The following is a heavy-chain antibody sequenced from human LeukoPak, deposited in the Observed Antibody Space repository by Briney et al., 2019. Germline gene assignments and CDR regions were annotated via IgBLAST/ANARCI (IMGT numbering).Heavy chain of an antibody. D-gene: IGHD3-22*01. Sequence: ASVKVSCKVSGYTLTELSMHWVRQAPGKGLEWMGGFDPEDGETIYAQKFQGRVTMTEDTSTDTAYMELSSLRSEDTAVHYCATTIPIYYDSSGYYPYYFDYWGQGTLVTVSS. V-gene: IGHV1-24*01. J-gene: IGHJ4*02. CDR2: FDPEDGET. CDR3: ATTIPIYYDSSGYYPYYFDY. CDR1: GYTLTELS.